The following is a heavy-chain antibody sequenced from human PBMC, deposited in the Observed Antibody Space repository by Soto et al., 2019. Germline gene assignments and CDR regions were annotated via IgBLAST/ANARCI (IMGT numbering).Heavy chain of an antibody. J-gene: IGHJ4*02. V-gene: IGHV3-30*18. CDR3: ANAGYSSSWYAGNFDY. Sequence: QVQLVESGGGVVQPGRSLRLSCAASGFTFSSYGMHWVRQAPGKGLEWVAVISYDGSNKYYADSVKGRFTISRDNSKNTLYLQMNSLRAEDTAVYYCANAGYSSSWYAGNFDYWGQGTLVTVSS. CDR1: GFTFSSYG. D-gene: IGHD6-13*01. CDR2: ISYDGSNK.